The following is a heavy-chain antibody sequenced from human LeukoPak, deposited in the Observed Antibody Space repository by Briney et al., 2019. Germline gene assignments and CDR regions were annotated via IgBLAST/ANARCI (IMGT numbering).Heavy chain of an antibody. V-gene: IGHV3-23*01. CDR3: ARVTPAGAFDI. J-gene: IGHJ3*02. CDR2: VSGNDDST. D-gene: IGHD2-2*01. Sequence: GGSLRLSCAASGFTFSSYAVIWVRQAPGKGLEWVSGVSGNDDSTYYADSVKGRFTTSRDNSKNTLYLHMSSLRAEDTAVYYCARVTPAGAFDIWGQGTMITVSS. CDR1: GFTFSSYA.